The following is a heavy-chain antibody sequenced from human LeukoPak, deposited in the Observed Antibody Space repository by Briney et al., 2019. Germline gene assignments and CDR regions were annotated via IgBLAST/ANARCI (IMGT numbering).Heavy chain of an antibody. V-gene: IGHV3-7*01. CDR3: ASPAKYSDTWYFDY. D-gene: IGHD6-6*01. CDR2: IKGDGSEK. Sequence: GGSLRLSCAASGFTFSSYWMSWVRQAPGKGLECVANIKGDGSEKYYVDSVKGRFTISRDNAKNSLYLQMNSLRAEDTAVYYCASPAKYSDTWYFDYWGQGTLVTVSS. J-gene: IGHJ4*02. CDR1: GFTFSSYW.